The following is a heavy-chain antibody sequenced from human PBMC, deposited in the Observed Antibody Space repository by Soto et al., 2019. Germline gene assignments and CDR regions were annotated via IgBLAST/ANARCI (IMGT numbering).Heavy chain of an antibody. CDR1: GYTFTSYF. J-gene: IGHJ6*02. V-gene: IGHV1-18*01. CDR2: ISAYNGNT. CDR3: ARQNYYSGMDV. Sequence: ASVKVSCKSSGYTFTSYFITWVRQAPGQGLEWMGWISAYNGNTNYAQMLQGRVTMTTDTSTATAYMEMTSLRSDDTAVYYCARQNYYSGMDVWGQGPTVTVSS.